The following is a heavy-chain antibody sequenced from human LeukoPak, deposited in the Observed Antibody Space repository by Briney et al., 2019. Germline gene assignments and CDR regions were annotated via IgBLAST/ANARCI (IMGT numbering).Heavy chain of an antibody. CDR1: GFTFSIYG. V-gene: IGHV3-23*01. CDR3: AKDMRMASFEH. Sequence: GGSLRLSCAASGFTFSIYGMNWVRQSPGKGLEWVSGIGGSGDRTYYADSAKGRFSISRDNSKNTLYLQINSLRVEDTAVYYCAKDMRMASFEHWGRGTQVTVSS. D-gene: IGHD5-24*01. J-gene: IGHJ4*02. CDR2: IGGSGDRT.